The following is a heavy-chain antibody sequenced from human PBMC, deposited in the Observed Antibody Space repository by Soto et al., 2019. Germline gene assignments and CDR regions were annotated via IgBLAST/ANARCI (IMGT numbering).Heavy chain of an antibody. Sequence: GGCWIWIRQPPGKGLEWIGYIYHSGRTYYNPSLKSRVTISLDRSKTQFSLQVTSVTAAATAVYYCAGRPYITPSPFLYWR. CDR1: GGC. CDR2: IYHSGRT. J-gene: IGHJ4*01. V-gene: IGHV4-30-2*01. D-gene: IGHD5-18*01. CDR3: AGRPYITPSPFLY.